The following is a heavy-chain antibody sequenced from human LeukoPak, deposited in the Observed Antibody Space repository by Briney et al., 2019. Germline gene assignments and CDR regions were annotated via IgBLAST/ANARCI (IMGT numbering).Heavy chain of an antibody. V-gene: IGHV1-18*01. D-gene: IGHD2-2*01. CDR1: GYTFTSYG. CDR3: ARDLGYCSSTSCRSPFDY. J-gene: IGHJ4*02. CDR2: ISAYNGNT. Sequence: ASVKVSCKASGYTFTSYGISWVRQAPGQGLEWMGWISAYNGNTNYAQKLQGRVTMTTDTSTSTAYMELRSLRSDDTAVYHCARDLGYCSSTSCRSPFDYWGQGTLVTVSS.